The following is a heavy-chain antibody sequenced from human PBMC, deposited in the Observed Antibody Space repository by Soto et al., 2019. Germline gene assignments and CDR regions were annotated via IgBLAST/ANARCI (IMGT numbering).Heavy chain of an antibody. CDR2: TYYRSKWYN. D-gene: IGHD6-25*01. V-gene: IGHV6-1*01. Sequence: QTLSLTCAISGDSVSSNSAAWNWIRQSPSRGLEWLGRTYYRSKWYNDYAVSLKSRITITPDTSKNQYSLHLNSVSPEDTAVYYCARVLYSSAPVANHGLGGWGQGTTVSVS. CDR1: GDSVSSNSAA. CDR3: ARVLYSSAPVANHGLGG. J-gene: IGHJ6*02.